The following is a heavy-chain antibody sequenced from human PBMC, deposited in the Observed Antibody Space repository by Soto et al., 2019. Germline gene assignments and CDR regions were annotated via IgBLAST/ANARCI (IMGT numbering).Heavy chain of an antibody. V-gene: IGHV3-30-3*01. CDR2: TSPDGSYE. CDR1: GFTFSNHP. Sequence: QVQLVESGGGVVQPGTSLRLSCAASGFTFSNHPFHWVRQAPGKGLEWVAATSPDGSYEYYADSVKGRFTISRDNSKNTLYLQMNSLRIDDTAVYSCARDMSVRAGSYSHIDHWGQGTLVTVSS. D-gene: IGHD3-10*01. CDR3: ARDMSVRAGSYSHIDH. J-gene: IGHJ4*02.